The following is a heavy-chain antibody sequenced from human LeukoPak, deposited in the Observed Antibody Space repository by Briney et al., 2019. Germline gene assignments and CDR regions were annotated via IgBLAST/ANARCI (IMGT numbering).Heavy chain of an antibody. Sequence: SETLSLTCLVSGGSISSRRYYWGWLRHPPGKGLEWIGSIYYCGSTYYNPSLKSPVTISLDPSQNHFSSTLSSVTAADPDVYYCARVCGTIYYYDSSGYSYYFDHWGQGTLVTVSS. V-gene: IGHV4-39*02. D-gene: IGHD3-22*01. CDR2: IYYCGST. CDR3: ARVCGTIYYYDSSGYSYYFDH. CDR1: GGSISSRRYY. J-gene: IGHJ4*02.